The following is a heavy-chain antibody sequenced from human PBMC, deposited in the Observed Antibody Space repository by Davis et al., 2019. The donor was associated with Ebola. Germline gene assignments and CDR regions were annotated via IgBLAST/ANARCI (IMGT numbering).Heavy chain of an antibody. CDR2: MNPNSGNT. CDR1: GYTFTSYD. V-gene: IGHV1-8*01. CDR3: AREPPYCSSTSCYTRLLYYYYGMDV. Sequence: ASVKVSCKASGYTFTSYDINWVRQATGQGLEWMGWMNPNSGNTGYAQKFQGSVTMTRNTSISTAYMELSSLRSEDTAVYYCAREPPYCSSTSCYTRLLYYYYGMDVWGQGTTVTVSS. J-gene: IGHJ6*02. D-gene: IGHD2-2*02.